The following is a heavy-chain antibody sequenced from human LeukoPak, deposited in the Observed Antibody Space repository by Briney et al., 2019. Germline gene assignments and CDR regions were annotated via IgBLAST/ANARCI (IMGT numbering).Heavy chain of an antibody. V-gene: IGHV3-7*01. Sequence: SGGSLRLSCAASGFSFSTYWMSWVRQAPGKGLEWVANIKQDGGEKYYVDSAKGRFTISRDNAKNSLYLQMNSLRAEDTAVYYCATDLGSSRPNFWGQGILVTVSS. D-gene: IGHD6-13*01. CDR3: ATDLGSSRPNF. CDR1: GFSFSTYW. CDR2: IKQDGGEK. J-gene: IGHJ4*02.